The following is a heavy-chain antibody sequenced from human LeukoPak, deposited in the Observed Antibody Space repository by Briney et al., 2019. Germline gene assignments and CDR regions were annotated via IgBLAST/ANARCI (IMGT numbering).Heavy chain of an antibody. Sequence: PGGSLRLSCAASGFTFSSYGMHWVRQAPGKGLEWVSAISGSGGSTYYADSVKGRFTISRVNSKNTLYLQMNSLRAEDTAMHYCAKDREGGLWGQGTLVTVSS. CDR3: AKDREGGL. J-gene: IGHJ4*02. CDR1: GFTFSSYG. CDR2: ISGSGGST. V-gene: IGHV3-23*01. D-gene: IGHD3-16*01.